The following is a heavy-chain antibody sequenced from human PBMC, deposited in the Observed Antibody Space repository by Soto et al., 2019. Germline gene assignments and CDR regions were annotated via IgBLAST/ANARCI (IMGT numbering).Heavy chain of an antibody. CDR2: IYSGGST. CDR3: ARGAYYFDL. CDR1: GFTVSSNY. V-gene: IGHV3-66*01. J-gene: IGHJ4*02. Sequence: PGGSLRLSCVASGFTVSSNYMTWVRQAPGKGLEWVSVIYSGGSTYYADSVKDRFTLSRDNSKNTVYLQMISLRAEDTAVYYCARGAYYFDLWGQGTPVTVSS.